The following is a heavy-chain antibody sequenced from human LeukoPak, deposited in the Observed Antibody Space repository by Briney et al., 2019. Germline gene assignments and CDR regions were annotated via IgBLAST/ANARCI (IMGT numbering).Heavy chain of an antibody. CDR2: INEDGSTT. CDR3: ARDRGYYVFDY. J-gene: IGHJ4*02. CDR1: GFTFSSNW. D-gene: IGHD3-22*01. V-gene: IGHV3-74*01. Sequence: GGSLRLSCAASGFTFSSNWMHWVRQAPGKGLVWVSRINEDGSTTNYADSVKGRSTIFRDNAKNTLYLQMNSLRAEDTAVYYCARDRGYYVFDYWGQGTLVTVSS.